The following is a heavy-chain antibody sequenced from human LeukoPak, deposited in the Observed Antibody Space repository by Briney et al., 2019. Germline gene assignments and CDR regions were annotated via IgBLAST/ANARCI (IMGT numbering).Heavy chain of an antibody. D-gene: IGHD1-26*01. J-gene: IGHJ4*02. V-gene: IGHV4-34*01. CDR2: INHSGST. CDR3: AREGIVGAYYFDY. Sequence: SETLSLTCAVYGGSFSGYYWSWIRQPPGKGLEWIGEINHSGSTNYNPSLKSRVTISVDTSKNQLSLKLSSVTAADTAVYYCAREGIVGAYYFDYWGQGTLVTVSS. CDR1: GGSFSGYY.